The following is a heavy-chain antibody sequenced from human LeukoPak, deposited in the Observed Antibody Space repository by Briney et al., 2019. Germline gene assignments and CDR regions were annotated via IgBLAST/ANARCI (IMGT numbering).Heavy chain of an antibody. J-gene: IGHJ4*02. D-gene: IGHD1-26*01. CDR2: ISGGGGST. CDR3: ARSVGATMRKNLYFDY. CDR1: GFTFSSYA. V-gene: IGHV3-23*01. Sequence: GGSLRLSCAASGFTFSSYAMSWVRQAPGKGLEWVSVISGGGGSTYYADSVKGRFTISRDNSKNTLDLQMNSLRAEDTAVYYCARSVGATMRKNLYFDYWGQGTLVTVSS.